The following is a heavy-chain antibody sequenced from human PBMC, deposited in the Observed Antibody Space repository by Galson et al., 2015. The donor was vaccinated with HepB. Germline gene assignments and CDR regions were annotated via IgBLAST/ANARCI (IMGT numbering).Heavy chain of an antibody. V-gene: IGHV3-30*04. CDR2: ISYDGSNK. D-gene: IGHD5-18*01. CDR3: ARSHSYGSGPDY. CDR1: GFTSSSYA. Sequence: SLRLSCAASGFTSSSYAMHWVRQAPGKGLEWVAVISYDGSNKYYADSVKGRFTISRDNSKNTLYLQMNSLRAEDTAVYYCARSHSYGSGPDYWGQGTLVTVSS. J-gene: IGHJ4*02.